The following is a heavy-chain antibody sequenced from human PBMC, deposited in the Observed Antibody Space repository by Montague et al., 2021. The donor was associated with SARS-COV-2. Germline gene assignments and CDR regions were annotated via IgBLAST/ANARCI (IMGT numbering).Heavy chain of an antibody. CDR1: GFSFSRSG. CDR3: ARDGQRQLLSVFDA. CDR2: ICNGGSDK. J-gene: IGHJ4*02. Sequence: SLRLSCAASGFSFSRSGMSWVRQAPGKGLEWVALICNGGSDKYYADSVKGRFTISRDNTKNMLFLHMNSLRAEDTATYYCARDGQRQLLSVFDAWGQGALVTVSS. V-gene: IGHV3-33*01. D-gene: IGHD3-9*01.